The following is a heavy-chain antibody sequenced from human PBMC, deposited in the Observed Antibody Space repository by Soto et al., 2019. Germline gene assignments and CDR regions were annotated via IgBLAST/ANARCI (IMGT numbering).Heavy chain of an antibody. CDR3: ARDKDRQQVGGNSYYGIDV. D-gene: IGHD2-15*01. CDR1: GGTFGNSA. CDR2: IIPIFSTP. V-gene: IGHV1-69*12. Sequence: QVQLVQSGAEVKKPGSSVTVSCKASGGTFGNSAISWVRQAPGQGLEWMGGIIPIFSTPDYAQKFQGRVTITADESTTKAYMELTSLKSEDTAVYYCARDKDRQQVGGNSYYGIDVGGQGTTVTVSS. J-gene: IGHJ6*02.